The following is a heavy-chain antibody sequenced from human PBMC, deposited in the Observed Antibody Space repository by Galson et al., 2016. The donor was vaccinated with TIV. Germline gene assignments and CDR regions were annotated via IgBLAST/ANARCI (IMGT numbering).Heavy chain of an antibody. J-gene: IGHJ4*02. Sequence: SVKVSCKASGGTFSNFVISWVRQAPGQGLEWMGSINPIFGTANYAQKFQGRVTITADTSTSTIYMELSSLRSEDTAVYYCAIGRGYYFGSGSSYFDYWVQGSLVTVSS. CDR3: AIGRGYYFGSGSSYFDY. CDR1: GGTFSNFV. D-gene: IGHD3-10*01. V-gene: IGHV1-69*06. CDR2: INPIFGTA.